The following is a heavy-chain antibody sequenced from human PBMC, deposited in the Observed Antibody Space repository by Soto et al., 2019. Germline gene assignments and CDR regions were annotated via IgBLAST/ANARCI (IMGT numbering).Heavy chain of an antibody. V-gene: IGHV2-5*02. CDR2: IYWDDDK. J-gene: IGHJ5*02. Sequence: SGPRLVNPTQTLTLTCTFSGFSLSTSGVGVGWIRQPPGKALEWLALIYWDDDKRYSPSLKSRLTITKDTSKNQVVLTMTNMDPVDTATYYCAHRRGSGSYYKTNWFDPWGQGTLVTVSS. CDR3: AHRRGSGSYYKTNWFDP. D-gene: IGHD3-10*01. CDR1: GFSLSTSGVG.